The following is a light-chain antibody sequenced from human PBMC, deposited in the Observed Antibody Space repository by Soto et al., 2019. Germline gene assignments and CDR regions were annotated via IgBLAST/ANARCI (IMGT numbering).Light chain of an antibody. J-gene: IGKJ1*01. Sequence: AIQMTQSPSSLSASVGDRVTITCRASQGIRNDLAWYQQKPGKAPKLLIYAASSLQSGVPSRFSGSGSGRDFTLTINSLQPEDFATYYCLQDYGYPRTFGQGTKVEI. CDR3: LQDYGYPRT. V-gene: IGKV1-6*01. CDR2: AAS. CDR1: QGIRND.